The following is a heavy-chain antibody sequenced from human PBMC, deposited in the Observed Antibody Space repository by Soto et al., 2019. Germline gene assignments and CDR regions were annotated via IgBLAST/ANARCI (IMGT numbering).Heavy chain of an antibody. V-gene: IGHV2-5*02. CDR1: GFSLTTRGVG. CDR3: ARDSSGYYGFDY. CDR2: VYWDDDE. Sequence: QITLKESGPTLVKPTQTLTLTCTFSGFSLTTRGVGMGWIRQPPGKALEWLALVYWDDDERYSPSLKSRLTITKDTSKNGVVLTMTNMDPVDTATYYCARDSSGYYGFDYWGQGTLVTVSS. D-gene: IGHD3-22*01. J-gene: IGHJ4*02.